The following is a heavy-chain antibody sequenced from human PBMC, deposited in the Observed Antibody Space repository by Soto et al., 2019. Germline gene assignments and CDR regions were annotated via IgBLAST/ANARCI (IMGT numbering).Heavy chain of an antibody. CDR1: GGTFSSYA. D-gene: IGHD3-22*01. V-gene: IGHV1-69*06. CDR3: ASAPPYRYYYDSSGYYGH. J-gene: IGHJ1*01. CDR2: IIPIFGTA. Sequence: QVQLVQSGAEVKKPGSSVKVSCKASGGTFSSYAISWVRQAPGQGLEWMGGIIPIFGTAKYAQKFQGRVTINADKSPSTAYMELSSLRSAGTAVYHCASAPPYRYYYDSSGYYGHWGQGTLVTVSS.